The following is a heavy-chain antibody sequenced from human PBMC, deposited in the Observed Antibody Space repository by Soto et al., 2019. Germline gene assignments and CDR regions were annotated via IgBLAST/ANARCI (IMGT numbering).Heavy chain of an antibody. Sequence: GSLRLSCAASGFTFSSYAMSWVRQAPGKGLEWVSAISGSGGSTYYADSVKGRFTISRDNSKNTLYLQMNSLRAEDTAVYYCAKRAPKQVLRYFDWSNPFDYWGQGTLVTVSS. CDR1: GFTFSSYA. V-gene: IGHV3-23*01. D-gene: IGHD3-9*01. CDR2: ISGSGGST. J-gene: IGHJ4*02. CDR3: AKRAPKQVLRYFDWSNPFDY.